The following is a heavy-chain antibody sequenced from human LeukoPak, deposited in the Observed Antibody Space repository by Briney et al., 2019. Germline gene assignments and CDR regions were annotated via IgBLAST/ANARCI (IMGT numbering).Heavy chain of an antibody. CDR2: FFYIGAT. J-gene: IGHJ4*02. CDR1: GDSISNSCYY. D-gene: IGHD6-13*01. V-gene: IGHV4-39*07. Sequence: SETLSLTCSVSGDSISNSCYYWVWIRPPPGKGLEWIGSFFYIGATSSNPSLKSPITISIDTTKNQFSLKLSSVSAADAAVYYCARDNAGIAAAATNYWGQGTLVTVSS. CDR3: ARDNAGIAAAATNY.